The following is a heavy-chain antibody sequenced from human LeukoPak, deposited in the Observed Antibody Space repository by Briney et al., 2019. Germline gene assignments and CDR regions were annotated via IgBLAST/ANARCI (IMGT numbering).Heavy chain of an antibody. V-gene: IGHV4-34*01. D-gene: IGHD3-9*01. CDR3: ASWRYFDWLLYDY. CDR2: INHSGST. CDR1: GGSFSGYY. Sequence: SETLSLTCAVYGGSFSGYYWSWVRQPPGKGLEWIGEINHSGSTNYNPSLKSRVTISVDTSKNQFSLKLSSVTAADTAVYYCASWRYFDWLLYDYWGQGTLVTVSS. J-gene: IGHJ4*02.